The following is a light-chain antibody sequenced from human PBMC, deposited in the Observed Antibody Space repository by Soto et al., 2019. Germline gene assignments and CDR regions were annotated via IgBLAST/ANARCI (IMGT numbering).Light chain of an antibody. V-gene: IGKV3-15*01. CDR1: QSVSSN. J-gene: IGKJ1*01. Sequence: EIVLTQSPATLSLSPGERATLSCGASQSVSSNLTWYQQKPGPAPRLLIYGASPRATGVTARVSGSGSATELTITSRRLEDDDFAVYYRHQNYPPWTFGQGTKVDIK. CDR3: HQNYPPWT. CDR2: GAS.